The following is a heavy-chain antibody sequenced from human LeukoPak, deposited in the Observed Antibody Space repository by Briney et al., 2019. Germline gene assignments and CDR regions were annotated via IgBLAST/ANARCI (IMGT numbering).Heavy chain of an antibody. Sequence: PSETLSLTCTVSGGSISSGSYYWSWIRPPAGKGLEWIGRIYTSGSTNYNPSLKSRVTISVDTSKNQFSLKLSSVTAADTAVYYCARDAQFYGDYGAFDIWGQGTMVTVSS. D-gene: IGHD4-17*01. CDR3: ARDAQFYGDYGAFDI. CDR1: GGSISSGSYY. J-gene: IGHJ3*02. CDR2: IYTSGST. V-gene: IGHV4-61*02.